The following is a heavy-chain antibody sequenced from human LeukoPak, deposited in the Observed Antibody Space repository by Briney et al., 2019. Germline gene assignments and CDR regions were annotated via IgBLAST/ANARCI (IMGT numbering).Heavy chain of an antibody. Sequence: PGGSLRLSCAASGFTFSSHAMSWVRQAPGKGLEWVSLIRGSSDVIEYADSVRGRFTISRDNSKNTVSLQLNNLRAEDTALYYCAKCQSASSTFDCWRQGTLVTVSS. CDR2: IRGSSDVI. CDR1: GFTFSSHA. J-gene: IGHJ4*02. CDR3: AKCQSASSTFDC. V-gene: IGHV3-23*01.